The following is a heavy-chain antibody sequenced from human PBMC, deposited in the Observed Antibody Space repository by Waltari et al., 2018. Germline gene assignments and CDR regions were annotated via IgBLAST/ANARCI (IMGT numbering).Heavy chain of an antibody. D-gene: IGHD6-19*01. J-gene: IGHJ4*02. CDR3: AKSQYSSGWYEVDY. V-gene: IGHV3-43D*04. CDR1: GFNFDDYA. Sequence: EVQLVESGGVVVQPGGSLRLSCAASGFNFDDYAMHWVRQAPGKGLEWVSLISWDGGSTYYADSVKGRFTISRDNSKNSLYLQMNSLRAEDTALYYCAKSQYSSGWYEVDYWGQGTLVTVSS. CDR2: ISWDGGST.